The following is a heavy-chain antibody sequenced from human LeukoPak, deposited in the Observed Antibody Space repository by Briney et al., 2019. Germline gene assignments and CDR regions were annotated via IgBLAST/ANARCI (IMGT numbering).Heavy chain of an antibody. Sequence: SVKVSCKASGGTFSSYAISWVRQAPGQGLEWMGGIIPIFGTANYAQKFQGRVTITADESTSTAYMELSSLRSEDTAVYYCARDAPHIEYSSSGWFDPWGQGTLVTVSS. V-gene: IGHV1-69*13. D-gene: IGHD6-6*01. CDR2: IIPIFGTA. J-gene: IGHJ5*02. CDR1: GGTFSSYA. CDR3: ARDAPHIEYSSSGWFDP.